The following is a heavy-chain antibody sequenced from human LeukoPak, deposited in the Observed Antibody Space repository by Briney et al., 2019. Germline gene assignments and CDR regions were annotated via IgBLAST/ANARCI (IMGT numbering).Heavy chain of an antibody. D-gene: IGHD5-18*01. CDR3: AREALSGYSYGYYFDY. CDR2: IYYSGST. J-gene: IGHJ4*02. Sequence: SETLSLTCTVSGGSVSSGGYYWTWLRQHPGKGPEWIGYIYYSGSTYYNPSLKSRVTISVDTSKNQFSLKLSSVTAADTAVYYCAREALSGYSYGYYFDYWGQGTLVTVSS. CDR1: GGSVSSGGYY. V-gene: IGHV4-30-4*08.